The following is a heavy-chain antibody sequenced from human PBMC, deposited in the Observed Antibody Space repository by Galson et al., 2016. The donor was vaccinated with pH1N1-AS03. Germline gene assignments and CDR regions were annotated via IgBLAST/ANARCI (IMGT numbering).Heavy chain of an antibody. CDR2: ISGSGVTT. CDR1: GFTFNNFA. Sequence: SLRLSCAASGFTFNNFAMAWVRQCPGKGLEWVSGISGSGVTTYYADSVKGRFTLSRDNFKSTLHLQMSSLTVADTAIYFCVKGDNWYSPSMTFHYWGQGTLVTVSS. J-gene: IGHJ1*01. V-gene: IGHV3-23*01. CDR3: VKGDNWYSPSMTFHY. D-gene: IGHD2-15*01.